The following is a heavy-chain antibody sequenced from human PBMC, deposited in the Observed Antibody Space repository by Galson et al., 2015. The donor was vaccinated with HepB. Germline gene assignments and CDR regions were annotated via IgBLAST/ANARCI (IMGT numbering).Heavy chain of an antibody. CDR2: ISSSSSCI. CDR3: ARDWCCGASRSCPSEWSYYFDY. Sequence: SMRLPCAASGFTFSSYSMNWVRQAPGEGLEWVSSISSSSSCIYYAASVKGRFTISRDNAKNSLYLQMSSLSAEDAAVYYCARDWCCGASRSCPSEWSYYFDYWGQGTLVTVSS. J-gene: IGHJ4*02. D-gene: IGHD2-8*01. CDR1: GFTFSSYS. V-gene: IGHV3-21*01.